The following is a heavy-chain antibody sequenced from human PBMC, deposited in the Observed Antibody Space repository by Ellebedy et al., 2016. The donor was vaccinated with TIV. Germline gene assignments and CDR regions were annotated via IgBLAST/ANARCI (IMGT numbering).Heavy chain of an antibody. Sequence: ASVKVSCKASGGTFSSYAISWVRQAPGQGLEWMGGIIPIFGTANYAQKFQGRVTITADESTSTAYMELSSLRSEDTAVYYCARVGVPGSMNPGDYWGQGTLVTVSS. J-gene: IGHJ4*02. V-gene: IGHV1-69*13. D-gene: IGHD1-26*01. CDR1: GGTFSSYA. CDR3: ARVGVPGSMNPGDY. CDR2: IIPIFGTA.